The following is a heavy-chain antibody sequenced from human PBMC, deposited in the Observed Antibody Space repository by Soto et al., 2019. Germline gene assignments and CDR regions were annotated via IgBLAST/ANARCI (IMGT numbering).Heavy chain of an antibody. CDR3: VRDRRDHSSSWWGYFDY. CDR1: GFTFSSYA. V-gene: IGHV3-30-3*01. D-gene: IGHD6-13*01. Sequence: QVQLVESGGGVVQPGRSLRLSCAASGFTFSSYAMHWVRQAPGKGLEWVAVISYDGSNKYYADSVKGRFTISRDNSKNTLYLQMNSLRAEDTAVYYCVRDRRDHSSSWWGYFDYWGQGTLVTVSS. J-gene: IGHJ4*02. CDR2: ISYDGSNK.